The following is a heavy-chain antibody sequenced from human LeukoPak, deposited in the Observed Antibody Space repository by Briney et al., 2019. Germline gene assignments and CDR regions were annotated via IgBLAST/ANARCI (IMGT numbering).Heavy chain of an antibody. CDR3: ARDSSYYDSSGT. D-gene: IGHD3-22*01. CDR2: INHSGST. Sequence: TSETLSLTCAVYGGSFSGYYWSWIRQPPGKGLEWIGEINHSGSTNYNPSLKSRVTISVDTSKNQFSLKLSSVTAADTAVYYCARDSSYYDSSGTWGQGTMVTVSS. J-gene: IGHJ3*01. V-gene: IGHV4-34*01. CDR1: GGSFSGYY.